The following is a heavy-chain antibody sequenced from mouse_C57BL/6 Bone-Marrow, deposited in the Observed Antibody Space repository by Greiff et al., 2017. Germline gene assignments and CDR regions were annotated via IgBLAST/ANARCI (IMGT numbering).Heavy chain of an antibody. Sequence: QVQLKQSGPGLVQPSQSLSITCTVSGFSLTSYGVHWVRQSPGKGLEWLGVIWSGGSTDYNAAFISRLSISKDNSKSQVFFKMNSLQADDTAIYYCASLTTVVVHYAMDYWGQGTSVTVSS. CDR1: GFSLTSYG. V-gene: IGHV2-2*01. D-gene: IGHD1-1*01. J-gene: IGHJ4*01. CDR3: ASLTTVVVHYAMDY. CDR2: IWSGGST.